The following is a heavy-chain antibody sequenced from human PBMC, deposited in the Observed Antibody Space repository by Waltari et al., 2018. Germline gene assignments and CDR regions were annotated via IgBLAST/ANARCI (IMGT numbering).Heavy chain of an antibody. Sequence: QVQLVQSGAEVKKPGASVKVSCKVSGYTLTELSMHWVRQAPGQGLEWMGIINPSGGSTSYAQKFQGRVTMTRDTSTSTVYMELSSLRSEDTAVYYCARSYDSSGPQSYYFDYWGQGTLVTVSS. D-gene: IGHD3-22*01. CDR1: GYTLTELS. J-gene: IGHJ4*02. CDR3: ARSYDSSGPQSYYFDY. CDR2: INPSGGST. V-gene: IGHV1-46*01.